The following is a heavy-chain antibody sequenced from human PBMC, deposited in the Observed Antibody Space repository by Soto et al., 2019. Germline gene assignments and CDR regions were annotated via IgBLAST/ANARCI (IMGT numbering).Heavy chain of an antibody. D-gene: IGHD1-26*01. Sequence: QVSLVESGGGVVQPGGSLRLSCAASGFTFGNFAMHWIRQAPGKGPEWVSVVSYDGNINYNLDYVKGRFTVSRDNSRNTLYLQMSSLRPEDTAVSYCAKGIMWEYGSNSKTYFQHWGPGTLVTVSS. CDR2: VSYDGNIN. J-gene: IGHJ1*01. CDR3: AKGIMWEYGSNSKTYFQH. CDR1: GFTFGNFA. V-gene: IGHV3-30*15.